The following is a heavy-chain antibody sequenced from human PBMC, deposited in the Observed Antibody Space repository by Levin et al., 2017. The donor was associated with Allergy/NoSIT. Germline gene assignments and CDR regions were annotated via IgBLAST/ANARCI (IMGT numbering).Heavy chain of an antibody. CDR2: IYLSGST. D-gene: IGHD5-18*01. CDR1: GGSISSGGYS. J-gene: IGHJ4*02. V-gene: IGHV4-30-2*01. CDR3: ARVAGYSYGYYFDY. Sequence: SETLSLTCAVSGGSISSGGYSWSWIRQPPGKGLEWIGNIYLSGSTNDNPSLKSRVTMSVDRNKNQFSMKLRYVSAADTAVYYCARVAGYSYGYYFDYWGPGTLVTVSS.